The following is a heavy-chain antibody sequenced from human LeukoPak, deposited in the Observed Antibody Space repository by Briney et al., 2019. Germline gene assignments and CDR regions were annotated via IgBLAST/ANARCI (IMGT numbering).Heavy chain of an antibody. V-gene: IGHV1-69*02. Sequence: SVKVSCKASGGTYSSYTISWVRPAPGQGLEWMGRIIPILGIANYAKKFQGRVTITADRSTSTAYMELSSLRSEDTAVFYCASGTYYDFWSGYRLDYWGQGTLVTVSS. CDR2: IIPILGIA. D-gene: IGHD3-3*01. CDR3: ASGTYYDFWSGYRLDY. CDR1: GGTYSSYT. J-gene: IGHJ4*02.